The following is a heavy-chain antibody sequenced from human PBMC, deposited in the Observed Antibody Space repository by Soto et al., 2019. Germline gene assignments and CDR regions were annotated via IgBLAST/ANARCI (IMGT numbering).Heavy chain of an antibody. V-gene: IGHV4-34*01. CDR2: INHSGST. CDR3: ARGSGYYDFWSGYRRSYYMDV. J-gene: IGHJ6*03. Sequence: SETLSLTCAVYGGSFSGYYWSWIRQPPGKGLEWIGEINHSGSTNYNPSLKSRVTISVDTSKNQFSLKLSSVTAADTAVYYCARGSGYYDFWSGYRRSYYMDVWGKGTTVTSP. D-gene: IGHD3-3*01. CDR1: GGSFSGYY.